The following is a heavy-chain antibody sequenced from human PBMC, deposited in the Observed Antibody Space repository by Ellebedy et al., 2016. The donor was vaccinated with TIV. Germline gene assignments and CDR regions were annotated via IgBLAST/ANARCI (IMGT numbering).Heavy chain of an antibody. J-gene: IGHJ4*02. CDR3: VRGVATIPLDY. CDR1: GFTFSSYA. CDR2: ISYDGSNK. D-gene: IGHD5-12*01. Sequence: GGSLRLXXAASGFTFSSYAMHWVRQAPGKGLEWVAVISYDGSNKYYADSVKGRFTISRDNSKNTLYLQMNSLRAEDTAVYYCVRGVATIPLDYWGQGTLVTVSS. V-gene: IGHV3-30-3*01.